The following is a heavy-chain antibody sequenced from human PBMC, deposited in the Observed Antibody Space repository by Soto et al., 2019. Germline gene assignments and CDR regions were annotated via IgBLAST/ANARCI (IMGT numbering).Heavy chain of an antibody. D-gene: IGHD2-2*01. J-gene: IGHJ5*02. CDR1: GGSITSGGYS. Sequence: PSETLSLTCAVSGGSITSGGYSWGWIRQPPGQGLEWNECMYHSGNTYYIPPLKGRVTISLDHSRNQFSLRLNAVTAADTSVYFWACSKYDVAAGSVWFDLWGQGTLVTVPS. CDR2: MYHSGNT. V-gene: IGHV4-30-2*01. CDR3: ACSKYDVAAGSVWFDL.